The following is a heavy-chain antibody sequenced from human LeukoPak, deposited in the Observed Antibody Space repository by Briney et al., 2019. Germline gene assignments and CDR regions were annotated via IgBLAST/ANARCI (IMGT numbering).Heavy chain of an antibody. CDR3: AREHGSWSYRYYFFLDV. CDR1: GDSISTYY. V-gene: IGHV4-59*01. D-gene: IGHD4-11*01. Sequence: PSETLSLTCSVSGDSISTYYWSWVRQAPGKGLEWIGHVSYNGRTNYNPSLKSRATISLGTSKSHFSLTLNSMNPADTAIYYCAREHGSWSYRYYFFLDVWGKGTTVTVSS. CDR2: VSYNGRT. J-gene: IGHJ6*03.